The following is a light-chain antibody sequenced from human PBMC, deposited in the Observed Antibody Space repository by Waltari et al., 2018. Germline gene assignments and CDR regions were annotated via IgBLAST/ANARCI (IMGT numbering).Light chain of an antibody. V-gene: IGKV3-20*01. J-gene: IGKJ2*01. Sequence: EIVLTQSPGTLSLSPGERATLSCRASQSVSSSYLAWDQQKPGQAPRLLIYGASSRATGIPDRISGSGSGTDFTLTLSSLEPEDFAVYYCQQHGTSPFTFGQGTKVEIK. CDR1: QSVSSSY. CDR2: GAS. CDR3: QQHGTSPFT.